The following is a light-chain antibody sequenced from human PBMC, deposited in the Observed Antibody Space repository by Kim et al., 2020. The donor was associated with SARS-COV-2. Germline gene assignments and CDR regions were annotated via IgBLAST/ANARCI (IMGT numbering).Light chain of an antibody. CDR2: SAS. V-gene: IGKV1-9*01. CDR3: QQLNTYPYT. J-gene: IGKJ2*01. CDR1: QGISSD. Sequence: DIQLTQSPSFLSASVGDRVIITCRASQGISSDLAWYHQQPGKAPNLLIYSASTLETGVPSRFSGSGSGTEFTLTISSLQPEDFATYYCQQLNTYPYTFGQGTKLEI.